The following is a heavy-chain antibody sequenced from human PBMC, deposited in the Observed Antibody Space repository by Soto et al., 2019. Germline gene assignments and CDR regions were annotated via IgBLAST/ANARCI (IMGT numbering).Heavy chain of an antibody. CDR1: GGSINSNNYY. CDR2: VYYRGTT. Sequence: SETLSLTCTVSGGSINSNNYYWGWIRQPPGKGLEWIGNVYYRGTTYYNPSLKGRVTISVDTSKNQFSLKLSSVTAADTDVFLCARHKRYTSGWYIDYWGQGTLVTVSS. J-gene: IGHJ4*02. CDR3: ARHKRYTSGWYIDY. V-gene: IGHV4-39*01. D-gene: IGHD6-19*01.